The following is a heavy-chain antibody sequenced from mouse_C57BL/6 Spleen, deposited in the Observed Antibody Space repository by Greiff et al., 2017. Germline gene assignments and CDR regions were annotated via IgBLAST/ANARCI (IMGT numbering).Heavy chain of an antibody. CDR2: ISYDGSN. CDR1: GYSITSGYY. V-gene: IGHV3-6*01. J-gene: IGHJ2*01. CDR3: TTVVATDDFDY. D-gene: IGHD1-1*01. Sequence: VQLQQSGPGLVKPSQSLSLTCPVTGYSITSGYYWHWIRQFPGNKLEWMGYISYDGSNNLKPSLKNRIPITRDTTNNQFFLKLNSVTTEDTAPYYCTTVVATDDFDYWGQGTTLTVSS.